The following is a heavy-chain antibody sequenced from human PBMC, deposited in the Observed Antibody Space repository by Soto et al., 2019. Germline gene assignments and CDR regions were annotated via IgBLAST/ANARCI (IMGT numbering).Heavy chain of an antibody. CDR1: GFTFSNYG. Sequence: QVQLVESGGGVVQFGRSLRLSCAASGFTFSNYGMHWVRQAPGKGLEWVAVISSDGSEKYYGDTVKGRVTISRDSSKNTLYLQMNSLRAEDTAVYYCAKEVNGSNYGHWGQGTLVTVSS. CDR2: ISSDGSEK. J-gene: IGHJ4*02. CDR3: AKEVNGSNYGH. V-gene: IGHV3-30*18. D-gene: IGHD4-4*01.